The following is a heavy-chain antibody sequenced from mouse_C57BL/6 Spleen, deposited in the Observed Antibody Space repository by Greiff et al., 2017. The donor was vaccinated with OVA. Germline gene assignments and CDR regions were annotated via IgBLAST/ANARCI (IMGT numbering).Heavy chain of an antibody. D-gene: IGHD2-10*01. CDR3: ARWGTYYGGYFDV. CDR1: GYTFTSYW. Sequence: VQLQQPGTELVKPGASVKLSCKASGYTFTSYWMHWVKQRPGQGLEWIGNINPSNGGTNYNEKFKSKATLTVDKSSSTAYMQLSSLTSEDSAVYYCARWGTYYGGYFDVWGTGTTVTVSS. CDR2: INPSNGGT. J-gene: IGHJ1*03. V-gene: IGHV1-53*01.